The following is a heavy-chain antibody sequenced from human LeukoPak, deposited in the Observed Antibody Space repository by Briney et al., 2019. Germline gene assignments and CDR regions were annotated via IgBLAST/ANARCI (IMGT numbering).Heavy chain of an antibody. CDR1: GFTFSNAW. V-gene: IGHV3-15*01. CDR2: IKSKTDGGTT. Sequence: GGSLRLSFAASGFTFSNAWMSWVRQAPGKGLELVGRIKSKTDGGTTDYAAPVKGRFTISRDDSKNTLYLQMNSLKTEDTAVYYCTTALGYCSSTSCATRFDPWGQGTLVTVSS. CDR3: TTALGYCSSTSCATRFDP. D-gene: IGHD2-2*01. J-gene: IGHJ5*02.